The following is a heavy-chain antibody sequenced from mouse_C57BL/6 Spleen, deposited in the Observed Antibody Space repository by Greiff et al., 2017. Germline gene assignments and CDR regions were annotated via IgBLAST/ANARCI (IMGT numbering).Heavy chain of an antibody. J-gene: IGHJ2*01. CDR1: GYTFTSYW. CDR2: IHPNSGST. CDR3: ARSVVITTVVADY. Sequence: QVQLQQPGAELVKPGASVKLSCKASGYTFTSYWMHWVKQRPGQGLEWIGMIHPNSGSTNYNEKFKSKATLTVDKSSSTAYMQLSSLTSEDSAVXYCARSVVITTVVADYWGQGTTLTVSS. V-gene: IGHV1-64*01. D-gene: IGHD1-1*01.